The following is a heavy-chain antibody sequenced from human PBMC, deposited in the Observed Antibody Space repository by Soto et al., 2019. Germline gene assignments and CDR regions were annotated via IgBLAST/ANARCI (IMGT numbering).Heavy chain of an antibody. Sequence: GGSLRLSCAASGFTFSSYAMSWVRQAPGEGLEWVSAISGSGGSTYYADSVKGRFTISRENSKNTLYLQMNSLRAEDTAVYYCAKTSSGWYRGEDFDYWGQGTLVTVSS. J-gene: IGHJ4*02. D-gene: IGHD6-19*01. V-gene: IGHV3-23*01. CDR3: AKTSSGWYRGEDFDY. CDR2: ISGSGGST. CDR1: GFTFSSYA.